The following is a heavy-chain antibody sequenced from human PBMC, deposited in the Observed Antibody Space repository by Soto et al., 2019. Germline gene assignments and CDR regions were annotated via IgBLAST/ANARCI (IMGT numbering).Heavy chain of an antibody. CDR2: INAGNGNT. CDR3: ARGHKYYYGSGTPVGGF. V-gene: IGHV1-3*01. D-gene: IGHD3-10*01. CDR1: GYTFTSYG. J-gene: IGHJ3*01. Sequence: GASVKVSCKASGYTFTSYGISWVRQAPGQGLEWMGWINAGNGNTKYSQKFQGRVTITRDTSASTAYMELSSLRSEDTAVYYCARGHKYYYGSGTPVGGFWGQETMVTVSS.